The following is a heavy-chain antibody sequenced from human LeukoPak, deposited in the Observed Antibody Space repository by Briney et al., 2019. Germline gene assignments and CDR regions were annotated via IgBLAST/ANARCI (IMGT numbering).Heavy chain of an antibody. D-gene: IGHD2-15*01. CDR1: GGSISSYY. Sequence: PSETLSLTCTVSGGSISSYYWSWIRQPPGKGLEWIGYIYYSGSTNYNPSLKSRVTISVDTSKNQFSLKLSSVTAADTAVYYCARELGCSGGSCYSYGAFDIWGQGTMVTVSS. V-gene: IGHV4-59*01. CDR3: ARELGCSGGSCYSYGAFDI. CDR2: IYYSGST. J-gene: IGHJ3*02.